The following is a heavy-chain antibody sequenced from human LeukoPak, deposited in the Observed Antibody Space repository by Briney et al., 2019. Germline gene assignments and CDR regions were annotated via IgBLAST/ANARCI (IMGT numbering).Heavy chain of an antibody. D-gene: IGHD3-22*01. CDR2: ISGSSDYI. CDR1: GFTFSSYS. V-gene: IGHV3-21*01. J-gene: IGHJ6*02. Sequence: GGSLRLSCAASGFTFSSYSMNWVRQAPGKGLEWVSSISGSSDYIYYADSVKGRFTISRDNAKNSLYLQMNSLRAEDTAVYYCAKPVYDSSGYQDYYYGMDVWGQGTTVTVSS. CDR3: AKPVYDSSGYQDYYYGMDV.